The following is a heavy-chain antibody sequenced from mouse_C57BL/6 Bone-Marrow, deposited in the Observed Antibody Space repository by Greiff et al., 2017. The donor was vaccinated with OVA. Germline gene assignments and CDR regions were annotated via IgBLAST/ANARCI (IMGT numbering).Heavy chain of an antibody. CDR3: ARVPLFAY. Sequence: VQLQQSGPELVKPGASVKISCKASGYTFTDYYMNWVKQSHGKSLEWIGDINPNNGGTSYNQKFKGKATLTVDKSSSTAYMELRSLTSEDSAVYYCARVPLFAYWGQGTLVTVSA. CDR2: INPNNGGT. CDR1: GYTFTDYY. J-gene: IGHJ3*01. V-gene: IGHV1-26*01.